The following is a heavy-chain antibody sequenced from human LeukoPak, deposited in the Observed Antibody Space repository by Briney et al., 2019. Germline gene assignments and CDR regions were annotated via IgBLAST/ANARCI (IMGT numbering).Heavy chain of an antibody. V-gene: IGHV3-74*01. CDR1: GXTLRSYC. Sequence: GGSLRLSSVASGXTLRSYCMHWVRQVPGKGLVWVSRINNAGSSTNYADSVKGRFTISRDNAKNTLYLQMSSLRAEDTAVYFCARAYGMDVWGQGTTVTVSS. CDR3: ARAYGMDV. CDR2: INNAGSST. J-gene: IGHJ6*02.